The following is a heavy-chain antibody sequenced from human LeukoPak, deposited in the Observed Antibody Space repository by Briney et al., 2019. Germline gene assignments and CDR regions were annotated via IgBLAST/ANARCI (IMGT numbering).Heavy chain of an antibody. CDR2: INPAGGST. D-gene: IGHD3-22*01. J-gene: IGHJ4*02. CDR3: ARGRGVHDSHTYDYFDY. V-gene: IGHV1-46*01. Sequence: ASVKVSCTASGYTLTSYYIHWVRQAPGQGLEWMGIINPAGGSTTYAQKFQGSRLTLTRDTSTSTVYMELSSLRSEDMAVYYCARGRGVHDSHTYDYFDYWGQGSLVTVSS. CDR1: GYTLTSYY.